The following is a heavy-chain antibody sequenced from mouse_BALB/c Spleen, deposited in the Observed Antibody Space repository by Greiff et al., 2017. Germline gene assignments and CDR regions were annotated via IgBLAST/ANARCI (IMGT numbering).Heavy chain of an antibody. V-gene: IGHV5-17*02. CDR2: ISSGSSTI. D-gene: IGHD2-14*01. J-gene: IGHJ3*01. CDR3: ARGYPFAY. Sequence: DVKLVESGGGLVQPGGSRKLSCAASGFTFSSFGMHWVRQAPEKGLEWVAYISSGSSTIYYADTVKGRFTISRDNPKNTLFLQMTSLRSEDTAMYYCARGYPFAYWGQGTLVTVSA. CDR1: GFTFSSFG.